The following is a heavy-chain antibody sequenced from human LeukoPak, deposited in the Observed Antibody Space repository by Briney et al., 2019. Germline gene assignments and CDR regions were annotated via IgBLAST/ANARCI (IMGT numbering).Heavy chain of an antibody. Sequence: PSETLSLTCTVSGGSISSSSYYWGWIRQPPGKGLEWIGSIYYSGSTYYNPSLKSRVTISVDTSKNQFSLKLSSVTAADTAVYYCAREGYSPFSDYWGQGNLVTVSS. V-gene: IGHV4-39*02. CDR2: IYYSGST. CDR1: GGSISSSSYY. D-gene: IGHD5-18*01. CDR3: AREGYSPFSDY. J-gene: IGHJ4*02.